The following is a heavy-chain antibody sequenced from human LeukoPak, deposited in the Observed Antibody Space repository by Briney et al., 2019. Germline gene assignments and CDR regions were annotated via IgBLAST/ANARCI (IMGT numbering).Heavy chain of an antibody. V-gene: IGHV4-61*02. CDR1: GGSISSGSYY. Sequence: PSGTLSLTCAVSGGSISSGSYYWSWIRQPAGKGLEWIGRIYTSGSTNYNPSLKSRVTISVDTSKNQFSLKLSSVTAADTAVYYCARGPPPDFDYWGQGTLVTVSS. J-gene: IGHJ4*02. CDR3: ARGPPPDFDY. CDR2: IYTSGST.